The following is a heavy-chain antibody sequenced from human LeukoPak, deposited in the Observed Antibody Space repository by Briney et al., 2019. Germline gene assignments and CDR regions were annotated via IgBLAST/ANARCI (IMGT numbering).Heavy chain of an antibody. Sequence: PSETLSLTCAVYGGSFSGYYWSWIRQPPGKGLEWIGEINHSGSTNYNPSLKSRVTISVDTSKNQFSLKLSSVTAADTAVYYCARGRFSRSYADYYYYGIDVWGQGTTVTVSS. D-gene: IGHD2-2*01. J-gene: IGHJ6*02. V-gene: IGHV4-34*01. CDR1: GGSFSGYY. CDR2: INHSGST. CDR3: ARGRFSRSYADYYYYGIDV.